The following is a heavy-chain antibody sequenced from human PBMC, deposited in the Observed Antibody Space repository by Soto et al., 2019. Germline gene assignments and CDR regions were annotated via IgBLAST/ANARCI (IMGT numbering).Heavy chain of an antibody. CDR2: MYPGDSDT. J-gene: IGHJ4*02. V-gene: IGHV5-51*01. D-gene: IGHD3-22*01. CDR1: GYDFNTNW. CDR3: ARLPRDCNKTSCYYADH. Sequence: GESLKISCRGSGYDFNTNWLGWVRQLPGRGLEWAGIMYPGDSDTRLHPSLQGHVTLSADVTVSTAFLQWRTLKTSDSGMYFCARLPRDCNKTSCYYADHWGQGTSVTVSS.